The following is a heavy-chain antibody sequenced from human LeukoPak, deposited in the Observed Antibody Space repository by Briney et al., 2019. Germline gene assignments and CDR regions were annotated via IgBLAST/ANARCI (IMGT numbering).Heavy chain of an antibody. V-gene: IGHV3-33*01. CDR3: ARGKREVHNSRVFDY. CDR2: IWYDGSNR. J-gene: IGHJ4*02. CDR1: GFTFSSYG. D-gene: IGHD1-26*01. Sequence: PGRSLRLSCAASGFTFSSYGMHWVRQAPGKGLEWVAVIWYDGSNRYYADSVKGRFTISRDNSKNTLYLQLNSLRAEDTAVYYCARGKREVHNSRVFDYWGQGTLVTVSS.